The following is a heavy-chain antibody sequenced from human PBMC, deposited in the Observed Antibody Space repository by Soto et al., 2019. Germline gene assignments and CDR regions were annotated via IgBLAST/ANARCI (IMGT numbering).Heavy chain of an antibody. CDR3: ARLHYCRPGSYGGYYSGMDV. CDR1: GYTFTSYG. CDR2: ISAYNGNT. J-gene: IGHJ6*02. Sequence: QVPLVQSGAEVKKPGASVKVSCKASGYTFTSYGISWVRQAPGQGLEWMGWISAYNGNTNYAQKLQGRVTMTTDTATVTADMEPRSLTSDDTAVYYCARLHYCRPGSYGGYYSGMDVWGQETTVTVPS. V-gene: IGHV1-18*01. D-gene: IGHD3-10*01.